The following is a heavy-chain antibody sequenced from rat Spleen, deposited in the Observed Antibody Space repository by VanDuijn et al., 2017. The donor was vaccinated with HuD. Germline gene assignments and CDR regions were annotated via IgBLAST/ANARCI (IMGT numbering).Heavy chain of an antibody. J-gene: IGHJ2*01. CDR1: GFTFSYYY. D-gene: IGHD1-11*01. Sequence: EVQLVESDGGLVQPGRSLKVSCAASGFTFSYYYMAWVRQGPTEGLEWVATISHDGDSTYYRDPVKGRFTISRDNAKSTLYLQMDSLRSEDTATYYCARDYGGYDYFDYWGQGVMVTVSS. V-gene: IGHV5-29*01. CDR2: ISHDGDST. CDR3: ARDYGGYDYFDY.